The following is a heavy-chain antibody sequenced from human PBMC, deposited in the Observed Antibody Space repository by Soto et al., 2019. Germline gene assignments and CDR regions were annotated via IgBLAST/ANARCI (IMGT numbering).Heavy chain of an antibody. CDR2: IYPGDSDT. CDR3: ARAIHGELWLSDYYYYGMDV. Sequence: PGESLKISCKGSGYSFTSYWIGWVRQMPGKGLEWMGIIYPGDSDTRYSPSFQGQVTISADKSISTAYLQWSSLKASDTAMYYCARAIHGELWLSDYYYYGMDVWGHGTTVTRSS. D-gene: IGHD5-18*01. V-gene: IGHV5-51*01. CDR1: GYSFTSYW. J-gene: IGHJ6*02.